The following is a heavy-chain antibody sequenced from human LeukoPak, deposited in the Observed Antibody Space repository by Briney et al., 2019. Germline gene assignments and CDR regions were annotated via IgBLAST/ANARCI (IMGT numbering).Heavy chain of an antibody. CDR2: IYYSGST. CDR3: ARDRRVTLYDFWSGYFLDGMDV. D-gene: IGHD3-3*01. CDR1: GGSIIGYY. V-gene: IGHV4-59*01. J-gene: IGHJ6*02. Sequence: SETLSLTCTVSGGSIIGYYWNWIRQPPGKGLEYIGYIYYSGSTNYNPSLKSRVTISVDTSKNQFSLKLSSVTAADTAVYYCARDRRVTLYDFWSGYFLDGMDVWGQGTTVTVSS.